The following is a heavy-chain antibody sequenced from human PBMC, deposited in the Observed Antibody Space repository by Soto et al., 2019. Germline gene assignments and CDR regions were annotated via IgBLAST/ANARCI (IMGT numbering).Heavy chain of an antibody. CDR2: IKQDGSEK. Sequence: PGGSLRLSCAASEFFFSDYWMSWVRQAPGKGLEWAANIKQDGSEKHYVDSVKGRFTVSRDNAKNSLNLQMSSLRAEDTAVYYCARGVDFDWFSGPANWYFDLWGRGSLVTSPQ. CDR3: ARGVDFDWFSGPANWYFDL. D-gene: IGHD3-9*01. CDR1: EFFFSDYW. J-gene: IGHJ2*01. V-gene: IGHV3-7*03.